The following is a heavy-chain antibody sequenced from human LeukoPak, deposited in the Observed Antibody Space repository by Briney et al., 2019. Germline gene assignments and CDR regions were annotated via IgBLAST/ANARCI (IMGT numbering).Heavy chain of an antibody. Sequence: GGSLRLSCAASGFTFSSYSMNWVRQAPGEGLEWVSSISSSSSYIYYADSVKGRFTISRDNAKNSLYLQMNSLRAEDTAVYYCARDFPLGYCSSTSCRGNYFDYWGQGTLVTVSS. CDR2: ISSSSSYI. CDR3: ARDFPLGYCSSTSCRGNYFDY. CDR1: GFTFSSYS. D-gene: IGHD2-2*01. V-gene: IGHV3-21*01. J-gene: IGHJ4*02.